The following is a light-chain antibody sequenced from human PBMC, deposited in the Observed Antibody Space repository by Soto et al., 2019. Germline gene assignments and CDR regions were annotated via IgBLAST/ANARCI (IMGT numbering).Light chain of an antibody. CDR1: QTVRNNY. V-gene: IGKV3-20*01. CDR2: AAS. J-gene: IGKJ1*01. CDR3: QLYGTSPKP. Sequence: EIVLTQSPATLSLSPGERATLSCRASQTVRNNYLAWYQQKPGQAPRLLIYAASTRATGIPDRFSGSGSGTDFTLSISRLEPEDFAVYYCQLYGTSPKPFGQGTKVDIK.